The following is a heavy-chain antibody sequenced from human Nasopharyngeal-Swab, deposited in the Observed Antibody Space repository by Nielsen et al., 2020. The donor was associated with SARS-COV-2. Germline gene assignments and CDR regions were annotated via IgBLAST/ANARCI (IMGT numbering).Heavy chain of an antibody. J-gene: IGHJ4*02. CDR2: ISWNSGSI. Sequence: GGSLRLSCAASGLTFDDYAMHWVRQAPGKGLEWVSGISWNSGSIGYADSVKGRFTISRDNAKNSLYLQMNSLRAEDTAVYYCARYCSTTSCPRGFDYWGQGTLVTVSS. D-gene: IGHD2-2*01. CDR3: ARYCSTTSCPRGFDY. CDR1: GLTFDDYA. V-gene: IGHV3-9*01.